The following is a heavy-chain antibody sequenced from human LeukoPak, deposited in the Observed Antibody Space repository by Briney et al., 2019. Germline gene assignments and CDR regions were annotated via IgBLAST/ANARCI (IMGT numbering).Heavy chain of an antibody. D-gene: IGHD6-19*01. V-gene: IGHV3-23*01. J-gene: IGHJ4*02. CDR3: ARDNADIAVAGRYY. CDR2: IIGTGAGT. CDR1: GFSFSNYV. Sequence: TGGSLSLSCAASGFSFSNYVMTWVRQAPGKGLEWVSAIIGTGAGTYYADSVKGRFTISRDNSKNTLYLQMNSLRAEDTAVYYCARDNADIAVAGRYYWGQGTLVTVSS.